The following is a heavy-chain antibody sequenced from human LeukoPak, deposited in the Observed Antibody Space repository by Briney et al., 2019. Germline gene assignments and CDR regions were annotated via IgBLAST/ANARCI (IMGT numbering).Heavy chain of an antibody. J-gene: IGHJ4*02. Sequence: PGGSLRLSCAASGFTFSSSNMNWVRQAPGKGLEWVSYIESGSSPIYYTDSVKGRFTISRDNAKNSLYLQMNSLRAEDTAVYYCARDNWGLDLWGQGTLVTVSS. CDR2: IESGSSPI. CDR3: ARDNWGLDL. CDR1: GFTFSSSN. V-gene: IGHV3-48*01. D-gene: IGHD7-27*01.